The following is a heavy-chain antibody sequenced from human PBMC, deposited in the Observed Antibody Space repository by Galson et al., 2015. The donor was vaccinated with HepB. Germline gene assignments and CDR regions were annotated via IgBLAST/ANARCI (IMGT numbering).Heavy chain of an antibody. CDR2: IYSGGST. Sequence: SLRLSCAASGFTVSSNYMSWVRQAPGKGLEWVSVIYSGGSTYYADSVKGRFTISRDNSKNTLYLQMNSLRAEDTAVYYCARDTYSSSWPRLTWGQGTLVTVSS. J-gene: IGHJ5*02. V-gene: IGHV3-66*01. CDR1: GFTVSSNY. CDR3: ARDTYSSSWPRLT. D-gene: IGHD6-13*01.